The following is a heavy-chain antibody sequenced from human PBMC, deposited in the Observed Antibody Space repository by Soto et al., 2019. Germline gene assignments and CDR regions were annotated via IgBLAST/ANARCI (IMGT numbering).Heavy chain of an antibody. J-gene: IGHJ5*02. CDR3: ARCSTYYGFVT. Sequence: QVQLQESGPRLVKPSQTLSLTCTVSGDSIGSGDYYWTWIRQPPGKGLEWIGYIYYIGTTFYKPSLASRVNISVDTSKHQFSLRVTSVTAADTAVYYCARCSTYYGFVTWGQGTLITVSS. D-gene: IGHD3-10*01. CDR1: GDSIGSGDYY. V-gene: IGHV4-30-4*01. CDR2: IYYIGTT.